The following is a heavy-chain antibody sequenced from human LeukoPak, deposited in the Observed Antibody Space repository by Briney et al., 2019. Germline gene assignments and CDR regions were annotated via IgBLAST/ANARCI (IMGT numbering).Heavy chain of an antibody. D-gene: IGHD6-19*01. V-gene: IGHV3-9*01. CDR2: INWNSGSI. Sequence: PGRSLRLSYAASGFTFDDYAMHWVRQAPGKGLEWVSGINWNSGSIGYADSVKGRFTISRDNAKNSLYLQMNSLRAEDTALYYCAKDLYSTGRGVDYWGQGTLVTVSS. CDR3: AKDLYSTGRGVDY. CDR1: GFTFDDYA. J-gene: IGHJ4*02.